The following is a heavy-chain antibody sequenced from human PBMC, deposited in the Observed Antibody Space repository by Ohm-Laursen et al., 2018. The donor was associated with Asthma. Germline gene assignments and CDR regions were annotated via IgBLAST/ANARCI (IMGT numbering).Heavy chain of an antibody. CDR3: ARDTGAVAVDY. Sequence: SVKVSCKSSGYTFSSYGISWVRQAPGQGLEWMGWIGAYNGDTNYAQRLQGRITLTTDTFTSTAYMELRSLRSDDTAVYYCARDTGAVAVDYWGQGTLVTVSS. CDR1: GYTFSSYG. CDR2: IGAYNGDT. D-gene: IGHD6-19*01. J-gene: IGHJ4*02. V-gene: IGHV1-18*01.